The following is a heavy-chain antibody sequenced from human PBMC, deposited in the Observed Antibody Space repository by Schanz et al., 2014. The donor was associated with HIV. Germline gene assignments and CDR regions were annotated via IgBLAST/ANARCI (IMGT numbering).Heavy chain of an antibody. CDR2: ITESGGRT. Sequence: EVQLLDSGGGLVQPGGSLRLSCAASGFAFSNYAMSWVRQAPGKGLEWVSSITESGGRTYYADSVNGRFTISRDNSKNTLYLQMTTLRIDDTAVYYCAKPEYDSRGNSQSHFDSWGQGTLVTVSS. V-gene: IGHV3-23*01. CDR1: GFAFSNYA. D-gene: IGHD3-22*01. J-gene: IGHJ4*02. CDR3: AKPEYDSRGNSQSHFDS.